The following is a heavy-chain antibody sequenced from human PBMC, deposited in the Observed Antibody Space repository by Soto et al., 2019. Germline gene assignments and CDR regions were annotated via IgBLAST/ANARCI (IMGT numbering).Heavy chain of an antibody. J-gene: IGHJ5*02. CDR2: INWNGGST. CDR1: GFTFDDYG. CDR3: AREAHDGFPPAPWFDP. Sequence: EVQLVESGGGVVRPGGSLRLSCAASGFTFDDYGMSWVRQAPGKGLEWVSGINWNGGSTGYADSVKGRFTISRDNAKTSLYLQMNSRRAEDTALYHCAREAHDGFPPAPWFDPWGQGTLVTVSS. V-gene: IGHV3-20*01. D-gene: IGHD1-1*01.